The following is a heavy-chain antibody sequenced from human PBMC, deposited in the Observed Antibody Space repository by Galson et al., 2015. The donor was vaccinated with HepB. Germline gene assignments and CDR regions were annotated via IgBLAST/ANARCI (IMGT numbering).Heavy chain of an antibody. Sequence: SLRLSCAASGFTFSSYAMSWVRQAPGKGLEWVSAISGSGGSTYYADSVKGRFTISRDNSKNTLYLQMNSLRAEDTAVYYCAKDEGSNSYGGSPRVPDYWGQGTLVTVSS. CDR2: ISGSGGST. D-gene: IGHD4-23*01. V-gene: IGHV3-23*01. J-gene: IGHJ4*02. CDR3: AKDEGSNSYGGSPRVPDY. CDR1: GFTFSSYA.